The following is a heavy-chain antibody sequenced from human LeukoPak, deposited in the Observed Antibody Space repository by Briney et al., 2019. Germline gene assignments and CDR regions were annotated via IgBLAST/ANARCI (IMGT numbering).Heavy chain of an antibody. V-gene: IGHV1-2*02. D-gene: IGHD6-19*01. CDR1: GYTFAGYY. CDR3: ARVLRAGSSGWYDAFDI. J-gene: IGHJ3*02. Sequence: ASVKVSCKASGYTFAGYYMHWVRQAPGQGLEWMGWINPNSGGTNYAQKFQGRVTMTRDTPISTAYMELSRLRSDDTAVYYCARVLRAGSSGWYDAFDIWGQGTMVTVSS. CDR2: INPNSGGT.